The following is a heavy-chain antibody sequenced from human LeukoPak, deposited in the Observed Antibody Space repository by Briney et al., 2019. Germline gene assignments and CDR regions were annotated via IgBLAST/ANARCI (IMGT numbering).Heavy chain of an antibody. CDR2: INPNSGGT. V-gene: IGHV1-2*02. D-gene: IGHD6-13*01. CDR1: GYTFTGYY. CDR3: ARGSYSSSWYGYYYYYMDV. J-gene: IGHJ6*03. Sequence: ASVKVSCKASGYTFTGYYMHWVRQAPGQGLEWKGWINPNSGGTNYAQRFQGRVTMTRDTSISTAYMELSRLRSDDTAVYYCARGSYSSSWYGYYYYYMDVWGKGTTVTVSS.